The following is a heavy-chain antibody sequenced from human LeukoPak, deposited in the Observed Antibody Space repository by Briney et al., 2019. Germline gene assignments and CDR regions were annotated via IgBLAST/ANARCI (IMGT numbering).Heavy chain of an antibody. V-gene: IGHV3-23*01. D-gene: IGHD2-15*01. CDR3: AKDLLLYCSGGSCYQWDAFDI. CDR1: GFTFSSYA. CDR2: ISGSGGST. Sequence: GGSLRLSCAASGFTFSSYAMSWVRQAPGKGLQWVSAISGSGGSTYYADSVKGRFTISRDNSKNTLYLQMNSLRAEDTAVYYCAKDLLLYCSGGSCYQWDAFDIWGQGTMVTVSS. J-gene: IGHJ3*02.